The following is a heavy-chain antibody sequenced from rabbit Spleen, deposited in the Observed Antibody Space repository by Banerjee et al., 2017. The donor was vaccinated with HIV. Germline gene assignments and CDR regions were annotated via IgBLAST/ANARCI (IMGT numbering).Heavy chain of an antibody. CDR1: GFSFSSSYY. Sequence: QSLEESGGDLVKPGASLTLTCTASGFSFSSSYYMCWVRQAPGKGLECIACIYGGDSGSTYYASWAKGRFTISKTSSTTVTLQMTSLTAADTATYFCARDLVAVIGWNFNLWGQGTLVTVS. D-gene: IGHD1-1*01. CDR3: ARDLVAVIGWNFNL. CDR2: IYGGDSGST. V-gene: IGHV1S40*01. J-gene: IGHJ4*01.